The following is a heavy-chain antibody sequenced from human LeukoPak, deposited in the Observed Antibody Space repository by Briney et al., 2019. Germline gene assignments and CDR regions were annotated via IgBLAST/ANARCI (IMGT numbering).Heavy chain of an antibody. CDR3: ARHAVGYYYDRSGYYSAFDI. J-gene: IGHJ3*02. V-gene: IGHV4-38-2*01. CDR2: IYHSGST. D-gene: IGHD3-22*01. Sequence: SETLSLTCAVSGCSISSGYYWGWIRQPPGKGLEWIGNIYHSGSTYYNPSLKSRVTISVDTSKNLFSLKLSSVTAADTAVYYCARHAVGYYYDRSGYYSAFDIWGQGTMVTVSS. CDR1: GCSISSGYY.